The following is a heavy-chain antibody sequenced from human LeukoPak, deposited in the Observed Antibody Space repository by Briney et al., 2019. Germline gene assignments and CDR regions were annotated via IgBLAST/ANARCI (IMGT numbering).Heavy chain of an antibody. CDR2: IWYDGSIK. CDR1: GFTFSTYG. Sequence: PGGSLRLSCSASGFTFSTYGMHWVRQAPGKGLEWVAVIWYDGSIKYYADSVKGRVTVSRDNSKSTVYLQMNSLRAEDTAVYYCARVWCSSSSSCYSSADLWGQGTLVTVSS. V-gene: IGHV3-33*01. CDR3: ARVWCSSSSSCYSSADL. J-gene: IGHJ5*02. D-gene: IGHD2-15*01.